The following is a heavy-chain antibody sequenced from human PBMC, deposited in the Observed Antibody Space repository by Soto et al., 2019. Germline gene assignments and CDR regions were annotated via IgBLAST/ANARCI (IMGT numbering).Heavy chain of an antibody. J-gene: IGHJ4*02. CDR2: IYPGDSDT. CDR1: GYSFTTYW. Sequence: GGSLRLSCKGSGYSFTTYWIGWVRQMPGKGLEWMGIIYPGDSDTRYSPSFQGQVTISADKYISTAYLQWSSLKASDTAMYYCARKDSSSAFDYWGQGTLVTVSS. CDR3: ARKDSSSAFDY. D-gene: IGHD3-22*01. V-gene: IGHV5-51*01.